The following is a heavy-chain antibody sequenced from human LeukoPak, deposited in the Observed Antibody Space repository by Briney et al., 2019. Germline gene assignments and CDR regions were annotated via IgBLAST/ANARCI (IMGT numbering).Heavy chain of an antibody. CDR2: IYYSGST. Sequence: SETLSLTCTVSGGSISSYYWSWIRQPPGKGLEWIGYIYYSGSTNYNPSLKSRVTMSVDTSKNQFSLKLSSVTAADTAVYYCARDRHYDFWSGYSFDYWGQGTLVTVSS. CDR3: ARDRHYDFWSGYSFDY. V-gene: IGHV4-59*12. J-gene: IGHJ4*02. CDR1: GGSISSYY. D-gene: IGHD3-3*01.